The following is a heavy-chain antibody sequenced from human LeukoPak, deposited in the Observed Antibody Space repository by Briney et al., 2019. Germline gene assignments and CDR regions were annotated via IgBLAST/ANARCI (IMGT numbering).Heavy chain of an antibody. J-gene: IGHJ4*02. Sequence: SETLSLTCTVSGGSISTYYWSWIRQPPGKGLEWVGYLFSGGTTNYNPSLKSRVTMSVDMSKHQFSLRLPSVTAAHTAVYYCARHGGNLGSFNFWGQGSLVTVSS. CDR3: ARHGGNLGSFNF. CDR2: LFSGGTT. CDR1: GGSISTYY. V-gene: IGHV4-59*08. D-gene: IGHD3-16*01.